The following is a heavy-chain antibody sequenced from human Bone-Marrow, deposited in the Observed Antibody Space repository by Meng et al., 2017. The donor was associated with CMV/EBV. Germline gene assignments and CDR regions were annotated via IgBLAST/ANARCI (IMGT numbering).Heavy chain of an antibody. D-gene: IGHD3-22*01. CDR2: IIPIYGTV. Sequence: SVKVSCKASGGTFSNFAVSWVRMAPGQAPEWMGGIIPIYGTVNYAQKFQGRLTVTTDESTSTAYMELSSLRSEDTAVYYCARDRYYYDSSGSPDDAFDIWGQGTMVTVSS. CDR3: ARDRYYYDSSGSPDDAFDI. V-gene: IGHV1-69*05. CDR1: GGTFSNFA. J-gene: IGHJ3*02.